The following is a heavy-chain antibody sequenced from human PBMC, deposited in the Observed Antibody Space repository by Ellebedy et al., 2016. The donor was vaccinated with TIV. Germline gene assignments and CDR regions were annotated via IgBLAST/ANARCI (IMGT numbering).Heavy chain of an antibody. CDR2: INSDGSST. V-gene: IGHV3-74*01. J-gene: IGHJ4*02. D-gene: IGHD3-9*01. CDR1: GFSFSSYW. CDR3: ARLLFSSDDF. Sequence: GESLKISCAASGFSFSSYWMHWVRQVPGKGLVWVSRINSDGSSTTYADSVKGRFTISRDNAKNLVYLQMNSLRAEDTGVYYCARLLFSSDDFWGQGTLVTVSS.